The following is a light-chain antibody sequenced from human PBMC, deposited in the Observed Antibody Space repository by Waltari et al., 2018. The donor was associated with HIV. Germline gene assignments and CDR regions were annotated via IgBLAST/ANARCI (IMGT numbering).Light chain of an antibody. CDR1: NIGNKS. J-gene: IGLJ2*01. V-gene: IGLV3-21*02. Sequence: SSVLTQPPSVSVAPGQTARITCGGTNIGNKSVHWYQQKPVQAPVLVVYDDSDRPSGIPERFSGSNSGNTATLTINRVEAGDEADYYCQVWDSSSAHVVFGGGTKLTVL. CDR2: DDS. CDR3: QVWDSSSAHVV.